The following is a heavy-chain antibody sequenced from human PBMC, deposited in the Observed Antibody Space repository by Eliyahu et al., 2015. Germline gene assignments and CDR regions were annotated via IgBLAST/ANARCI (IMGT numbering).Heavy chain of an antibody. Sequence: QVQLQQWGAGLLKPSXTLSLTCAVYGGSXXGYXWXWIRQXPGKGLEWIGEXNHSGSTNYNPSLKSRVTISVDTSKNQFSLKLSSVTAADTAVYYCARGQGSGDYDGASMGYFDYWGQGTLVTVSS. CDR1: GGSXXGYX. D-gene: IGHD4-17*01. V-gene: IGHV4-34*01. J-gene: IGHJ4*02. CDR3: ARGQGSGDYDGASMGYFDY. CDR2: XNHSGST.